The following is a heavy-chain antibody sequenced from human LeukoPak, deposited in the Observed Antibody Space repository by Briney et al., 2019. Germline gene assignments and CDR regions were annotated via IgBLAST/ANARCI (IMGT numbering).Heavy chain of an antibody. CDR1: GGSISSNTYY. D-gene: IGHD3-10*01. V-gene: IGHV4-39*01. J-gene: IGHJ3*02. CDR2: IYYSGST. Sequence: SETLSLTCTVSGGSISSNTYYWGWIRQPPGKGLEWIGSIYYSGSTYYNPSLKSRVTISVDTSKNQFSLKLSSVTAADTAVYYCARSPGFGNVAFDIWGQGTMVTVSS. CDR3: ARSPGFGNVAFDI.